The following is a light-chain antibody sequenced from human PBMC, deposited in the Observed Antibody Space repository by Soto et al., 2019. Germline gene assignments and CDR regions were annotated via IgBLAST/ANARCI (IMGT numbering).Light chain of an antibody. Sequence: DIQMTQSPSTLSASIGDRVTITCRASQSISNFLAWYQQKPGKAPKLLIYKASSLESGVPSRFSGSGSGTEFTLTISSLQPDDLATYYCQQYNSSFGQGTKAEIK. CDR1: QSISNF. V-gene: IGKV1-5*03. J-gene: IGKJ1*01. CDR2: KAS. CDR3: QQYNSS.